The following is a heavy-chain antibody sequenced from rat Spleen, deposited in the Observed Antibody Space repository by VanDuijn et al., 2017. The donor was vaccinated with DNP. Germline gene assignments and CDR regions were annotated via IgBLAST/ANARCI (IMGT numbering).Heavy chain of an antibody. Sequence: EVQLVESGGGLVQPGRSLKLSCAASGFTFNTYYMAWVRQAPKKGLEWVATISTSGSKIFYPDSVKGRFTISRDDSTSTLYLQMDSLRSEDTATYYCTSGGTYYLEYWGQGVLVTVSS. CDR1: GFTFNTYY. J-gene: IGHJ2*01. CDR3: TSGGTYYLEY. V-gene: IGHV5-25*01. CDR2: ISTSGSKI. D-gene: IGHD4-3*01.